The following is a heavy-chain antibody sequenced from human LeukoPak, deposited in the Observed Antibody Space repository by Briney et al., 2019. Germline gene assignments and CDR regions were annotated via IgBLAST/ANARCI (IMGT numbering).Heavy chain of an antibody. CDR3: VRDDDYYGVDY. D-gene: IGHD4-17*01. V-gene: IGHV3-74*01. CDR2: IKSDGTYS. Sequence: GGSLRLSCAASGFTFSRHWMHWVRQGPGKGLECVARIKSDGTYSDYGDSVRGRFTISRDNAKDTLYLQMNSLRVKDTAVYYCVRDDDYYGVDYWGQGTLVTVSS. J-gene: IGHJ4*02. CDR1: GFTFSRHW.